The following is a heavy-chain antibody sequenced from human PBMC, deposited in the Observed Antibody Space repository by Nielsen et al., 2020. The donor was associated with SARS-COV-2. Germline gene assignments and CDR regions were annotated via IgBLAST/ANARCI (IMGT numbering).Heavy chain of an antibody. CDR2: IYPGDSDT. CDR3: ARPPYYYGSGSYYTENFDY. V-gene: IGHV5-51*01. D-gene: IGHD3-10*01. Sequence: GESLKISCKGSGYSFTSYWIGWVRQMPGKGLGWMGIIYPGDSDTRYSPSFQGQVTISADKSISTAYLQWSSLKASDTAMYYCARPPYYYGSGSYYTENFDYWGQGTLVTVSS. CDR1: GYSFTSYW. J-gene: IGHJ4*02.